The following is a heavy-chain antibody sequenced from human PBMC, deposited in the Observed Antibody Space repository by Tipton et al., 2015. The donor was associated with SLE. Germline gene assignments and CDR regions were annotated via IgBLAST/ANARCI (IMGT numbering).Heavy chain of an antibody. V-gene: IGHV3-23*01. D-gene: IGHD6-13*01. CDR1: GFTFSSYT. J-gene: IGHJ1*01. Sequence: SLRLSCAASGFTFSSYTMSWVRQAPGKGLEWVSAISGSGGCTYYADSVKGRFTISRDNTKNTLYLQMNSLRTEHTAVYYCGAAAPHGCFQHWGPGFLVTGSS. CDR2: ISGSGGCT. CDR3: GAAAPHGCFQH.